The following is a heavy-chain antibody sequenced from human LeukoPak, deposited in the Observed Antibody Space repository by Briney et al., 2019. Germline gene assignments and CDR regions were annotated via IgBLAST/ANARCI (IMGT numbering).Heavy chain of an antibody. Sequence: PGGSLRLSFAASGFTFSTYWIHSVRQAPGKGLLWVSRIKSDGSTNYADSVKGRFTISRDNAKNTVSLQMTSLRPEDTGVYYCARAPSEIGGYYPEYFRHWGQGTLVTVSS. J-gene: IGHJ1*01. D-gene: IGHD3-22*01. CDR3: ARAPSEIGGYYPEYFRH. CDR1: GFTFSTYW. V-gene: IGHV3-74*01. CDR2: IKSDGST.